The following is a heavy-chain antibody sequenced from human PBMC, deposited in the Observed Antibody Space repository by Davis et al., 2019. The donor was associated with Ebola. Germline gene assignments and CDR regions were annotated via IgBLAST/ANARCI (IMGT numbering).Heavy chain of an antibody. CDR2: INPSAGST. V-gene: IGHV1-46*01. CDR3: ARHPWGIAANDAFDI. CDR1: GYTFTSYY. J-gene: IGHJ3*02. D-gene: IGHD6-13*01. Sequence: AASVKVSCKASGYTFTSYYLHWVRQAPGQGLEWMGIINPSAGSTSYAQKFQGGVTMTRDTSTSTVYMELSSLRSEDTAVYFCARHPWGIAANDAFDIWGQGTMVTVSS.